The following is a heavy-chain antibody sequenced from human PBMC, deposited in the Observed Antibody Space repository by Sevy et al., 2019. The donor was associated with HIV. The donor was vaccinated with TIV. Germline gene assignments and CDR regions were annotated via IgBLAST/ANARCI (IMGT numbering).Heavy chain of an antibody. CDR1: GFTFSNYA. J-gene: IGHJ4*02. D-gene: IGHD3-22*01. Sequence: GGSLRLSCAATGFTFSNYAMHWVRQAPGKGMEWVAIIWSDGAYQYHGDSVKGRFTSSRDNSKNTLYLQMNNVRVEDTAVYYCARGRYYYDNAAYYALDSWGQVTLVTVSS. CDR3: ARGRYYYDNAAYYALDS. V-gene: IGHV3-33*01. CDR2: IWSDGAYQ.